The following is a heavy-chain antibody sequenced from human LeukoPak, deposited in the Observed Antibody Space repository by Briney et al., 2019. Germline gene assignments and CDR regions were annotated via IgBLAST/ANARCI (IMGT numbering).Heavy chain of an antibody. CDR1: GGSISSYY. CDR3: ARDVRRGTGRHDAFDI. V-gene: IGHV4-59*01. CDR2: IYYSGST. D-gene: IGHD3-16*01. Sequence: PSETLSLTCTVSGGSISSYYWGWIRQPPGKGLEWIGYIYYSGSTNYNPSLKSRVTISVDTSKNQFSLKLSSVTAADTAVYYCARDVRRGTGRHDAFDIWGQGTMVTVSS. J-gene: IGHJ3*02.